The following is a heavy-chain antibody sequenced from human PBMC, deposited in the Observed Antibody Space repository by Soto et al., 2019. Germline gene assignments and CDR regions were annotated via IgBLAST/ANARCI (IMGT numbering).Heavy chain of an antibody. CDR1: GFTFSTSA. V-gene: IGHV3-30-3*01. CDR3: AREEFEAGRGHFGY. Sequence: QVQVVESGGGVVQPGGSLRLSCAASGFTFSTSAMHWVRQAPGKGLEWMAMISYGGNNKYYADSVKGRFTISRVISESTLYLQMNSLRTEDTAVYYCAREEFEAGRGHFGYWGQGTLVSVSS. CDR2: ISYGGNNK. D-gene: IGHD6-13*01. J-gene: IGHJ4*02.